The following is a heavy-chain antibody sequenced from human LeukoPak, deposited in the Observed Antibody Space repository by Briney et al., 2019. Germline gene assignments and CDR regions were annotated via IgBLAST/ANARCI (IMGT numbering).Heavy chain of an antibody. Sequence: ASVKVSCKVSGYTLTELSMHWVRQAPGKGLEWMGGFDPEDGETIYAQKFQGRVTMTEDTSTDTAYMELSSLRSEDTAVYYCARNMGSSGSRAPAAFDIWGQGTMVTVSS. J-gene: IGHJ3*02. CDR2: FDPEDGET. CDR1: GYTLTELS. V-gene: IGHV1-24*01. CDR3: ARNMGSSGSRAPAAFDI. D-gene: IGHD1-26*01.